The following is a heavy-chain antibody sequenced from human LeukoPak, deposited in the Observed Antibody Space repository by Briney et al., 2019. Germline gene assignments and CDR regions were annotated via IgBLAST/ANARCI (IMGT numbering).Heavy chain of an antibody. J-gene: IGHJ4*02. V-gene: IGHV4-59*08. CDR2: IYYRGGT. D-gene: IGHD5-12*01. CDR3: ARGRLIVAPGVYYFEY. Sequence: SETLSLTCTVSGDYSSDYYWSWIRQPPGKGLEWIGYIYYRGGTNYTPSLEWRATISGDTSKNEFSLKLTSVPAADTAVYYCARGRLIVAPGVYYFEYWGQGTLVTVSS. CDR1: GDYSSDYY.